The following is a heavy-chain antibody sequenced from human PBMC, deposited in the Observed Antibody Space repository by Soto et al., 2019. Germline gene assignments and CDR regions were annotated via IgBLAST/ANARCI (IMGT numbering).Heavy chain of an antibody. D-gene: IGHD5-12*01. V-gene: IGHV3-30-3*01. Sequence: QVQLVESGGGVVQPGRSLRLSCAASGFTFSSYAMHWVRQAPGKGLEWVAVISYDGSNKYYADSVKGRFTISRYNSKNTLYLQMNSLRAEDTAVYYCARVAVEMATIHVFDYWGQGTLVTVSS. CDR2: ISYDGSNK. CDR1: GFTFSSYA. CDR3: ARVAVEMATIHVFDY. J-gene: IGHJ4*02.